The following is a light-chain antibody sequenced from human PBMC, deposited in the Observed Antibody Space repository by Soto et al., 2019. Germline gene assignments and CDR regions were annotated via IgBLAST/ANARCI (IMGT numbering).Light chain of an antibody. CDR3: SSYTSSSPFYV. Sequence: LTQPASVSGSPGQAITLSCTGTSSEGGGYNYVSWDQQHPGKAPKLMIYDVSNRPSGVSIRFSGSKSGNTASLTISGLQAEDEADYYCSSYTSSSPFYVFGTGTKVTVL. V-gene: IGLV2-14*01. CDR1: SSEGGGYNY. J-gene: IGLJ1*01. CDR2: DVS.